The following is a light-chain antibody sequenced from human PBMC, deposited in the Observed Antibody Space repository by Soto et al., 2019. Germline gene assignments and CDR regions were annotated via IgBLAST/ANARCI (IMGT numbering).Light chain of an antibody. CDR1: ETIRNL. CDR2: GAS. CDR3: QQYGSSPP. V-gene: IGKV3-20*01. Sequence: EIVFTQSPATPSFCPGGRATLSLRASETIRNLLAWYQQQPGRAPRLLIYGASKRATGIPDRFSGSESGTDFTLTINSLEPEDSAVYYCQQYGSSPPFGQGTRLEIK. J-gene: IGKJ5*01.